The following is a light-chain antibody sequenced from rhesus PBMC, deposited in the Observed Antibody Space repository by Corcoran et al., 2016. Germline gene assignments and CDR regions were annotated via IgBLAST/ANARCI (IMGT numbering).Light chain of an antibody. J-gene: IGLJ1*01. Sequence: QSALTQPPSVSKSLGQSVHISCPGTSSDIGAYNDVSWYQQSPGTVPRLLIYDVRKRPSGVSDRFSGSKSGNTASLTISGLQAEDEADYYCCSYRSECTYIFGGGTRLTVL. CDR3: CSYRSECTYI. CDR1: SSDIGAYND. V-gene: IGLV2S9*01. CDR2: DVR.